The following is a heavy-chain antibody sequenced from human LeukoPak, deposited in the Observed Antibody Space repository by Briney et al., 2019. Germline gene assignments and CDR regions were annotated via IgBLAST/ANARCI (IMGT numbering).Heavy chain of an antibody. J-gene: IGHJ4*02. Sequence: PGGSLRLSCAASGFTFDDYAMHWVRQAPGKGLEWVSLISWDGGSTYYADSVKGRFTISRDNSKNSLYLQMNSLRAEDTALYYCAKDLNPRGVQPSTFDYWGQGTLVTVSS. CDR2: ISWDGGST. CDR1: GFTFDDYA. CDR3: AKDLNPRGVQPSTFDY. D-gene: IGHD6-13*01. V-gene: IGHV3-43D*03.